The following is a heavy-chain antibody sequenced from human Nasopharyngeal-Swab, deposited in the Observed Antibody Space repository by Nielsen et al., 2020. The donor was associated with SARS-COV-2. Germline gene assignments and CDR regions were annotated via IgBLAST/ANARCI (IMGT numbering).Heavy chain of an antibody. D-gene: IGHD3-3*01. J-gene: IGHJ6*03. Sequence: GESLKISCAASGFSFSGYWMSWVRQAPGKGLEWVANIKQDGSEKYYVDSVRGRFTISRDNAKNSVLLQMSSLGAEDTAVYYCARDKGDYDFLSGYQNFCYYMDVWGKGATVTVSS. CDR2: IKQDGSEK. CDR3: ARDKGDYDFLSGYQNFCYYMDV. CDR1: GFSFSGYW. V-gene: IGHV3-7*03.